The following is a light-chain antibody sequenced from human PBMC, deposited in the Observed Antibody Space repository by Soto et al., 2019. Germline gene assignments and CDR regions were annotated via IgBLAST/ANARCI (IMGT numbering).Light chain of an antibody. CDR3: QQRSKWPIT. Sequence: EIVLTQSPATLSLSPGERTALSCRASQSVSSYLAWYQQKPGQAPRLLIYDASSRATGIPARFSGSGSGTDFTLTISSLEAEDFAVYYCQQRSKWPITFGQGTRLEIK. CDR1: QSVSSY. J-gene: IGKJ5*01. V-gene: IGKV3-11*01. CDR2: DAS.